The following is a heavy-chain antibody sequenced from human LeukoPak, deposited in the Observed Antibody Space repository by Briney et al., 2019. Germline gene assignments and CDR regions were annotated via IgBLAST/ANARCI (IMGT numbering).Heavy chain of an antibody. CDR1: GGSISTYY. D-gene: IGHD2-2*02. CDR3: AKPSEYCSSTSCYMGAFDI. Sequence: SETLSLTCTVSGGSISTYYWAWIRQPPGKGLEWIGYIYYSGSTNYNPSLKSRVTISVDTSKNQFSLNLSSVTAADTAVYYCAKPSEYCSSTSCYMGAFDIWGQGTMVTVSS. V-gene: IGHV4-59*08. CDR2: IYYSGST. J-gene: IGHJ3*02.